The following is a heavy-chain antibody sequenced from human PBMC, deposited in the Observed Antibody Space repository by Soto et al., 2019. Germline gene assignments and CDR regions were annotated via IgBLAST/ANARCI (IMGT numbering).Heavy chain of an antibody. V-gene: IGHV3-33*01. J-gene: IGHJ4*02. D-gene: IGHD2-21*01. CDR3: ARDDCGGQCQCDY. Sequence: PGGSLRLSCAASGFTFREYGLHWVRQAAGKGLEWVAGIWYDGSIKTYEESVKGRFSISRDNAKNMLYLEMNSLRAEDTAVYYCARDDCGGQCQCDYWGEGTLVTVSS. CDR1: GFTFREYG. CDR2: IWYDGSIK.